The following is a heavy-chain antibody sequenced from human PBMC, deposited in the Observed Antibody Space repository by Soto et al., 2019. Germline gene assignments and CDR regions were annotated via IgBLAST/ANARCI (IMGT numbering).Heavy chain of an antibody. CDR2: IIPIFGTA. D-gene: IGHD2-2*01. V-gene: IGHV1-69*01. CDR3: AREGRPAAQHDRPQNYYYYGMDV. J-gene: IGHJ6*02. Sequence: QVQLVQSGAEVKKPGSSVKVSCKASGGTFSSYAISWVRQAPGQGLEWMGGIIPIFGTANYAQKFQGRVTITADESTSTAYMELSSLRSEDTAVYYCAREGRPAAQHDRPQNYYYYGMDVWGQGTTVTVSS. CDR1: GGTFSSYA.